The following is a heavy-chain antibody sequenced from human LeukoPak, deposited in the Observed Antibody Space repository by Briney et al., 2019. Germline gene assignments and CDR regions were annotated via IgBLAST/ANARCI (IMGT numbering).Heavy chain of an antibody. Sequence: PGRSLRLSCAASGFTFDDYAMHWVRQAPGKGLEWVSGISWNSGSIGYADSVKGRFTISRDNAKNTLYLQMNSLRLEDAALYYCTKPYTYGSWYFHSWGQGTLVTVSS. J-gene: IGHJ4*02. D-gene: IGHD3-10*01. CDR2: ISWNSGSI. CDR1: GFTFDDYA. V-gene: IGHV3-9*01. CDR3: TKPYTYGSWYFHS.